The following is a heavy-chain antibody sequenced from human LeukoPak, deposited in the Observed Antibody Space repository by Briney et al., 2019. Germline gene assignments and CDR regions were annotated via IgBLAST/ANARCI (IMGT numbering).Heavy chain of an antibody. D-gene: IGHD6-13*01. CDR2: ISGSGGSA. Sequence: GGSLRLSCAASGFTFSSYAMSWVRQAPGKGLEWVSAISGSGGSAYYADSVKGRFTISRDNSKNTLYLQMNSLRAEDTAVYYCAKDRDSSSWFDYWGQGTLVTVSS. J-gene: IGHJ4*02. CDR3: AKDRDSSSWFDY. V-gene: IGHV3-23*01. CDR1: GFTFSSYA.